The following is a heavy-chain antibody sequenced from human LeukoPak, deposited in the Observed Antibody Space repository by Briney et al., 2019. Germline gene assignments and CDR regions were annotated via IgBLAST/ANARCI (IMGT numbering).Heavy chain of an antibody. CDR2: IYHSGST. CDR3: AREGYCSSTSCYGNGMDV. V-gene: IGHV4-30-2*01. Sequence: PSETLSLTCAVSGGSISSGGYSWSWIRQPPGKGLEWIGYIYHSGSTYYNPSLKSRVTISVDRSKNQFSLKLSSVTAADTAVYYCAREGYCSSTSCYGNGMDVWGKGTTVTVSS. J-gene: IGHJ6*04. CDR1: GGSISSGGYS. D-gene: IGHD2-2*01.